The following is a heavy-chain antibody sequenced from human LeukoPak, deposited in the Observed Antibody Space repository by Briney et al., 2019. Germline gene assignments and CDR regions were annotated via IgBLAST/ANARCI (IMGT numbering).Heavy chain of an antibody. CDR2: ISVIGSI. J-gene: IGHJ4*02. V-gene: IGHV4-59*08. CDR3: AGHHPRNTVDF. CDR1: GGSISSYY. Sequence: SETLSLTCTVSGGSISSYYWSWIRQPPGKGLEWIAYISVIGSINYNPSLKSRVTISLDTSKNQFSLKLSSVAAADTAVYYCAGHHPRNTVDFWGQGTLVTVSS. D-gene: IGHD2/OR15-2a*01.